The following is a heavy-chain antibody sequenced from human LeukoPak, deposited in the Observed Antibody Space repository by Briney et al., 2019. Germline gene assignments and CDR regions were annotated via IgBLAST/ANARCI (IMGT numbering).Heavy chain of an antibody. CDR3: ARDCSSLDYYYYYYGMDV. D-gene: IGHD6-13*01. Sequence: PGGSLRLSCAASGFTFSSYEMNWVRQAPGKGLEWVSYISSSGSTIYYADSVKGRFTISRDNAKNSLYLQMNSLRAEDTAVYYCARDCSSLDYYYYYYGMDVWGQGTTVTVSS. V-gene: IGHV3-48*03. CDR2: ISSSGSTI. J-gene: IGHJ6*02. CDR1: GFTFSSYE.